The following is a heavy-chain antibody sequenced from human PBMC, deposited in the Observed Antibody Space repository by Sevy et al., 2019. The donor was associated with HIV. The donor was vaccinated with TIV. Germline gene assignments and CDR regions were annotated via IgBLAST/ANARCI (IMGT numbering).Heavy chain of an antibody. CDR3: ARDPRIYGDYLLAYFDY. V-gene: IGHV3-30*03. Sequence: GGSLRLSCAASGFTFSNYGMHWVRQAPGKGLEWVALISFDGGNKDFVHSVKGRFTISRDDSKNTVFLQMDSLRAEDTAVYYCARDPRIYGDYLLAYFDYWGQGTLVTVSS. J-gene: IGHJ4*02. CDR2: ISFDGGNK. CDR1: GFTFSNYG. D-gene: IGHD4-17*01.